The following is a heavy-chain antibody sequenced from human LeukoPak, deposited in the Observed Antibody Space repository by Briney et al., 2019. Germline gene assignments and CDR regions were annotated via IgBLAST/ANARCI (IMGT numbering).Heavy chain of an antibody. J-gene: IGHJ5*02. CDR2: IYYSGST. CDR1: GGSISSYY. Sequence: SETLSLTCTVSGGSISSYYWSWIRQPPGKGLEWIGYIYYSGSTNYNPSLKSRVTISVDTSKNQFSLKLSSVTAADTAVYYCARELVAAAGTYWFDPWGQGTLVTVSS. CDR3: ARELVAAAGTYWFDP. D-gene: IGHD6-13*01. V-gene: IGHV4-59*12.